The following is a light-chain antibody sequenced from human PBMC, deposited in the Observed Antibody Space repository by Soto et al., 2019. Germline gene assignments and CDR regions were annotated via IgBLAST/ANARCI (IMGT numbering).Light chain of an antibody. CDR2: EVT. Sequence: QSALTQPASVSGSPGQSITISCTGTNRDVGGYNFVSWYQKQPGKAPKLMIYEVTNRPSGVSNRFPGSKSGNTASLTISGLQAEDEADYYCSSYTSSNTYVFGTGTKLTVL. CDR3: SSYTSSNTYV. V-gene: IGLV2-14*01. J-gene: IGLJ1*01. CDR1: NRDVGGYNF.